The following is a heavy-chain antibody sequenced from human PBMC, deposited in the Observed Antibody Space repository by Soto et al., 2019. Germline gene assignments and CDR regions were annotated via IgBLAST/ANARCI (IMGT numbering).Heavy chain of an antibody. J-gene: IGHJ4*02. D-gene: IGHD6-13*01. CDR3: ARDRDNSNWPNFDF. Sequence: SVKVSCQVSGYTLTELSMHWVRQAPGQGLEWMGRVIPIFDITSYTQRFQGRVTITADKSTTTVYMELSSLRSEDTAVYYCARDRDNSNWPNFDFWGQGTLVTVSS. V-gene: IGHV1-69*04. CDR2: VIPIFDIT. CDR1: GYTLTELS.